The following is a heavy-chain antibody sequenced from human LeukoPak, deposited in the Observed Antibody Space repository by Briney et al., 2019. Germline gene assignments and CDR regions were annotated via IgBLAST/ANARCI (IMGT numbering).Heavy chain of an antibody. D-gene: IGHD6-13*01. CDR2: IYYSGSP. J-gene: IGHJ4*02. Sequence: TSETLSLTCSVSGGSISSSSHYWGWIRQPPGKGLEWIGNIYYSGSPYYNPSLKSRVTISVDTSNNQFSLKLSSVTAADTAVYYCARKPIVSSSWYYFDYWGQGTLVTVSS. V-gene: IGHV4-39*07. CDR1: GGSISSSSHY. CDR3: ARKPIVSSSWYYFDY.